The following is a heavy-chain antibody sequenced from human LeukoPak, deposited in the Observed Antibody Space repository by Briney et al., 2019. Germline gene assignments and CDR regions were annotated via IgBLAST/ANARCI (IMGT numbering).Heavy chain of an antibody. CDR1: GFTFSSYA. CDR2: ISYDGSNK. CDR3: ATHYYDSSGYYSPDY. D-gene: IGHD3-22*01. Sequence: GGSLRLSCAASGFTFSSYAMYWVRQAPGKGLEWVTIISYDGSNKYYADSVKGRFTISRDNSKNTLYLQMNSLRAEDTAVYYCATHYYDSSGYYSPDYWGQGTLVTVSS. J-gene: IGHJ4*02. V-gene: IGHV3-30-3*01.